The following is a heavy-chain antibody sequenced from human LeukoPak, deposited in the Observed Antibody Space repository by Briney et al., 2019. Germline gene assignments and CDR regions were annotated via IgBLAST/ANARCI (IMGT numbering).Heavy chain of an antibody. CDR1: GFTFSSYA. D-gene: IGHD3-10*01. J-gene: IGHJ4*02. V-gene: IGHV3-30*04. Sequence: PGGSLRLSCAASGFTFSSYAMHWVRQAPGKGLEWVAVISYDGSNEYYADSVKGRFTISRDNSKNTLYLQMNSLRAEDTAVYYCARDGGDAGYGSGSYFDYWGQGTLVTVSS. CDR2: ISYDGSNE. CDR3: ARDGGDAGYGSGSYFDY.